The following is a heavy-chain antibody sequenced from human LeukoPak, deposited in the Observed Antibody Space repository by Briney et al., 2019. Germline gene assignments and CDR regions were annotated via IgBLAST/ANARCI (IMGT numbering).Heavy chain of an antibody. CDR3: ARHEEGRPGGVCSL. Sequence: GSLRLSCAASGFTFSSYSMNWVRQPPGKGLEWIGSIYYSGSTYYNPSLKSRVTISVDTSKNQFSLKLSSVTAADTAVYYCARHEEGRPGGVCSLWGQGTPVTVSS. J-gene: IGHJ4*02. V-gene: IGHV4-39*01. CDR2: IYYSGST. CDR1: GFTFSSYSMN. D-gene: IGHD3-10*02.